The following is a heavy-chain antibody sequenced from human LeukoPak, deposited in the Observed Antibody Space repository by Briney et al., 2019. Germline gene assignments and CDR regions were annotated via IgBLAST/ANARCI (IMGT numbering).Heavy chain of an antibody. CDR2: VSDSSDV. Sequence: GGSLRLSCAAPGFTFSTYTMNWVRQAPGKGLEWVSTVSDSSDVHYSDSVKGRFTISRDNARNSLYLQMNSLRDEDTAVYYCARDGLHTGHFDYWGQGTLVTVSS. J-gene: IGHJ4*02. CDR3: ARDGLHTGHFDY. V-gene: IGHV3-48*02. CDR1: GFTFSTYT. D-gene: IGHD2-21*01.